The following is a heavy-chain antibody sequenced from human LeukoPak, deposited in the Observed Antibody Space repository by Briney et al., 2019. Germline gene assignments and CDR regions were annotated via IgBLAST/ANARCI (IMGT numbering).Heavy chain of an antibody. V-gene: IGHV3-21*01. CDR3: ARDDPFGEPTFDY. CDR2: ISSSSSYI. D-gene: IGHD3-10*01. J-gene: IGHJ4*02. CDR1: RFTFSSNY. Sequence: PGGSLRLSCAASRFTFSSNYMGWVRQAPGKGLEWVSSISSSSSYIYYADSVKGRFTISTDNAKNSLYLQMNSLRAEDTSVYYCARDDPFGEPTFDYGAREPWSPSPQ.